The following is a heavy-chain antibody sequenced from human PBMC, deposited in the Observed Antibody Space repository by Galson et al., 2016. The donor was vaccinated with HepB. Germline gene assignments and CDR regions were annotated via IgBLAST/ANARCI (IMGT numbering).Heavy chain of an antibody. Sequence: SLRLSCAASGFNFNGYGMSWVRQAPGKGLEWVSLVSFNGAAAFYAASVEGRFTISRDNSKNTLYLQMVNLRVEDTALYYCAKGGGGHLPFDSWGQGTPVTVSS. D-gene: IGHD3-16*01. J-gene: IGHJ4*02. V-gene: IGHV3-23*01. CDR3: AKGGGGHLPFDS. CDR1: GFNFNGYG. CDR2: VSFNGAAA.